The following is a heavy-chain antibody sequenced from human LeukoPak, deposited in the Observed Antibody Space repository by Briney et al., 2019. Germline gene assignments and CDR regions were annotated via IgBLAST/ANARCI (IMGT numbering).Heavy chain of an antibody. J-gene: IGHJ2*01. CDR2: IYTSGST. CDR1: GGSISSDSYF. CDR3: AKHMPGYSSGSFDL. V-gene: IGHV4-61*02. D-gene: IGHD6-19*01. Sequence: PSETLSLTCTVSGGSISSDSYFWSWIRQPAGKGLEWIGRIYTSGSTNYNPSLKSRVTISVDTSKNQFSPKLSSVTAADTAVYYCAKHMPGYSSGSFDLWGRGTLVTVSS.